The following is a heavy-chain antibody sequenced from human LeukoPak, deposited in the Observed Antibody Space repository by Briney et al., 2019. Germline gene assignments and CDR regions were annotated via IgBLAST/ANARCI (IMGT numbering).Heavy chain of an antibody. CDR1: GGFISSSSYY. CDR3: ARGRYSSGWYWDY. J-gene: IGHJ4*02. CDR2: IYYSGST. D-gene: IGHD6-19*01. V-gene: IGHV4-39*07. Sequence: SETLSLTCTVSGGFISSSSYYWGWIRQPPGKGLEWIGSIYYSGSTYYNPSLKSQVTISVDTSKNQFSLKLSSVTAADTAVYYCARGRYSSGWYWDYWGQGTLVTVSS.